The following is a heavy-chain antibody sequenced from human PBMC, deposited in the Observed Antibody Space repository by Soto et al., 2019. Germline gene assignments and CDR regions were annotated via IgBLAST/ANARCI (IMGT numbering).Heavy chain of an antibody. J-gene: IGHJ5*02. V-gene: IGHV1-8*01. CDR1: GYTFTSYD. Sequence: ASVKVSCKASGYTFTSYDINWVRQATGQGLEWMGWMNPNSGNTGYAPKFQGRITMTRNTTISTAYMELSSLRSEDTAVYYCARGRRVSRCWYEDGAGSWGQGTLVTVSS. CDR2: MNPNSGNT. CDR3: ARGRRVSRCWYEDGAGS. D-gene: IGHD6-13*01.